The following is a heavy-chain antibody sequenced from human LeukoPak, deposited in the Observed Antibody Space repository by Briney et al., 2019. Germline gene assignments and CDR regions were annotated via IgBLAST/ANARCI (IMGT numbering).Heavy chain of an antibody. V-gene: IGHV1-69*05. CDR1: GGTFINYA. J-gene: IGHJ4*02. D-gene: IGHD4-11*01. CDR3: ARVQSNALDY. Sequence: SVTVSFKASGGTFINYAIRSVRQAPGRGVEWMGGIINIFGTENYAQKFQGRFTITTDESTSTAYMELSSLRSEDTAVYYCARVQSNALDYWGQGTLVTVSS. CDR2: IINIFGTE.